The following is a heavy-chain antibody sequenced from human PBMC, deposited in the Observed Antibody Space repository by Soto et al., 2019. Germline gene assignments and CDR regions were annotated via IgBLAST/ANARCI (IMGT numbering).Heavy chain of an antibody. V-gene: IGHV2-70*01. CDR3: ARIEWFGEVTRTYNYGMDV. J-gene: IGHJ6*01. CDR2: IDWDDDK. CDR1: GFSLSTSGMC. D-gene: IGHD3-10*01. Sequence: SGPTLVNPTQTLTLTCTFSGFSLSTSGMCVSWIRQPPGKALEWLALIDWDDDKYYSTSLKTRLTISKDTSKNQVVLTMTNMHREKTVTYYSARIEWFGEVTRTYNYGMDVKGKESTV.